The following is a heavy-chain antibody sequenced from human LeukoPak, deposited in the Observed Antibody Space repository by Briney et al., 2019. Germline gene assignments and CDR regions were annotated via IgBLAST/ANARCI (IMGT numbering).Heavy chain of an antibody. D-gene: IGHD3-10*01. J-gene: IGHJ2*01. Sequence: HPGGSLRLSCAGSGFPFSRNAMNWVRQAPGKGLEWVSAISGSGGSTYYADSVKGRFTISRDNSKNTLYLQMNSLRAEDTAVYYCAKDLSWFGPDWYFDLWGRGTLVTVSS. V-gene: IGHV3-23*01. CDR1: GFPFSRNA. CDR3: AKDLSWFGPDWYFDL. CDR2: ISGSGGST.